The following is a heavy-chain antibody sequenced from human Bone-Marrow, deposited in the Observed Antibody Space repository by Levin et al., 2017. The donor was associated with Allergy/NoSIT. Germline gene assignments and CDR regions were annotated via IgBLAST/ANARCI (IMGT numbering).Heavy chain of an antibody. CDR3: AKASIAVAGTSD. J-gene: IGHJ4*02. D-gene: IGHD6-19*01. CDR2: ISGSGGST. CDR1: GFTFSSYA. V-gene: IGHV3-23*01. Sequence: LGESLKISCAASGFTFSSYAMSWVRQAPGKGLEWVSAISGSGGSTYYADSVKGRFTISRDNSKNTLYLQMNSLRAEDTAVYYCAKASIAVAGTSDWGQGTLVTVSS.